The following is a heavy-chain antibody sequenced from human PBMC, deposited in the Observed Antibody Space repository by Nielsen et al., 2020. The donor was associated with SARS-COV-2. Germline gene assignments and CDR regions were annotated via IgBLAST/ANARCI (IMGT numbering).Heavy chain of an antibody. Sequence: WVRQAPGQGLEWMGWISGYNGDTNYAQKLQGRVTMTTDTSTSTAYMELRSLRSDDTAAYYCARAPRMYSSGWYGYYYYMDVWGKGTTVTVSS. CDR3: ARAPRMYSSGWYGYYYYMDV. J-gene: IGHJ6*03. V-gene: IGHV1-18*01. CDR2: ISGYNGDT. D-gene: IGHD6-19*01.